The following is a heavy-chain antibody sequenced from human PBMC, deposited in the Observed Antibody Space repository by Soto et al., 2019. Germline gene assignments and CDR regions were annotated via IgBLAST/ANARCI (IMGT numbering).Heavy chain of an antibody. CDR2: ISISGGYV. V-gene: IGHV3-21*06. CDR3: ARDRSMVVVSYAFDI. J-gene: IGHJ3*02. CDR1: GFTFSNYN. D-gene: IGHD2-15*01. Sequence: WGSLRLSCAASGFTFSNYNMNWVRQAPGKGLEWVSSISISGGYVYYADSVKGRFTISRNNAKNSLYLQMNSLRADDTAVYYCARDRSMVVVSYAFDIWGQGALVTVSS.